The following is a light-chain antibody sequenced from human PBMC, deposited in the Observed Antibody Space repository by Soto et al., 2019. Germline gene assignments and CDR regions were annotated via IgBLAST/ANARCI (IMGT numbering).Light chain of an antibody. V-gene: IGKV3-11*01. CDR1: QSVKSH. CDR3: QQSYNIPYT. CDR2: DTT. Sequence: EIVLTQSPATLSLSPGEKATLSCRASQSVKSHVAWYQLKPGQSPRLLIFDTTNRATGTPTRFSGSGSGTDFTLTISRLEPEDFATFYCQQSYNIPYTFGQGTRLELK. J-gene: IGKJ2*01.